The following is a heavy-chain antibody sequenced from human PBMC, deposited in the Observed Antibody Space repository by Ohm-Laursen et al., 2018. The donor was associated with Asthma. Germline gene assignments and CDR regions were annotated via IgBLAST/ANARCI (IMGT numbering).Heavy chain of an antibody. Sequence: PSETLSLTCTVSGGSISSGGYYWSWIRQHPGKGLEWIGYIYYSGSTYYNPSLKSRVTISVDTSKNQFSLKLSSVTAADTAVYYCARVTLGATLDYWGQGTLVTVSS. V-gene: IGHV4-31*03. J-gene: IGHJ4*02. CDR2: IYYSGST. D-gene: IGHD1-26*01. CDR1: GGSISSGGYY. CDR3: ARVTLGATLDY.